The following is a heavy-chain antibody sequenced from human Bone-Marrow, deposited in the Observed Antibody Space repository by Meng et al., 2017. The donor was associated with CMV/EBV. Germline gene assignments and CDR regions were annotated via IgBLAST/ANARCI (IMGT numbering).Heavy chain of an antibody. J-gene: IGHJ3*02. CDR3: ASPYQLQPERGGYGTGLDAFDI. D-gene: IGHD2-2*01. CDR1: GFTFSSYS. Sequence: GESLKISCAASGFTFSSYSMNWVRQAPGKGLEWVSSISSSSSYIYYADSVKGRFTISRDNAKNSLYLQMNSLRAEETAVYYCASPYQLQPERGGYGTGLDAFDIWGQGTMVTVSS. V-gene: IGHV3-21*01. CDR2: ISSSSSYI.